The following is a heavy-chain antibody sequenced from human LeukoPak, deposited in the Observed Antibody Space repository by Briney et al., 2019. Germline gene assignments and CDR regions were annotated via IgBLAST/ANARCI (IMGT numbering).Heavy chain of an antibody. CDR3: ARSPPIDWNDRYFGY. D-gene: IGHD1-1*01. CDR2: INPNSGGT. V-gene: IGHV1-2*02. Sequence: ASVKVSCKASGYTFTGYYMHWVRQAPGQGLEWMGWINPNSGGTNYAQKFQGRVTMTRDTSISTAYMELSRLRSDDTAVYYCARSPPIDWNDRYFGYWGQGTLVTVSS. CDR1: GYTFTGYY. J-gene: IGHJ4*02.